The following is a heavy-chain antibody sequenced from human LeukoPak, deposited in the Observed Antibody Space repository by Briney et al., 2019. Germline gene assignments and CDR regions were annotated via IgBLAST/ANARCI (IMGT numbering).Heavy chain of an antibody. CDR2: ISYDGSNK. CDR3: AKSQQQLVFDY. Sequence: PGGSLRLSCAASGFTFSSYGMHWVRQAPGKGLEWVAVISYDGSNKYYADSVKGRFTISRDNSKNTLYLQMNSLRAEDTAVYYCAKSQQQLVFDYWGQGTLVTVSS. J-gene: IGHJ4*02. CDR1: GFTFSSYG. V-gene: IGHV3-30*18. D-gene: IGHD6-13*01.